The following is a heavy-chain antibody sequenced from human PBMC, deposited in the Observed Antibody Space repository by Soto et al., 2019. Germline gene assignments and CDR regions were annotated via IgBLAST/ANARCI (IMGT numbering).Heavy chain of an antibody. CDR2: TYYRSKWYN. D-gene: IGHD6-25*01. Sequence: PSQTLSLTCVISGDSVSSNSAAWNWIRQSPSRGLEWLGRTYYRSKWYNDYAVSVRSRITINPDTSRNQFSLQLNSVTPEDTAVYYCARGIAAARGDWLDTWGQGTLVTVSS. J-gene: IGHJ5*02. V-gene: IGHV6-1*01. CDR1: GDSVSSNSAA. CDR3: ARGIAAARGDWLDT.